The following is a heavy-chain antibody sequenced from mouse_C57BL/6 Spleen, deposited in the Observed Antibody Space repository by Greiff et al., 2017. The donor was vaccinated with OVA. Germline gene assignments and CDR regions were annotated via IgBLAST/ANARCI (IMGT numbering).Heavy chain of an antibody. CDR1: GYTFTDYY. CDR2: INPNNGGT. Sequence: DVQLQQSGPELVKPGASVKISCKASGYTFTDYYMNWVKQSHGKSLEWIGDINPNNGGTSYNQKFKGKATLTVDKSSSTAYMELRSLTSEDSAVYYCSKFDYWGQGTTLTVSS. CDR3: SKFDY. V-gene: IGHV1-26*01. D-gene: IGHD2-5*01. J-gene: IGHJ2*01.